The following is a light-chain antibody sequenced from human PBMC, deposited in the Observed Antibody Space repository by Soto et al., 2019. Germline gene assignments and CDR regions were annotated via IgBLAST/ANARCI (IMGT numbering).Light chain of an antibody. CDR1: QSISPW. J-gene: IGKJ4*01. Sequence: DIQMTQSPSTLSASVGDSVTITCRASQSISPWLAWYQQKPGKAPTLLIYKASSLEGGVPSRFSGSGSGTEFNITISSLQPDDFATYYCQQYNTYPLTFRGGTTVE. CDR2: KAS. CDR3: QQYNTYPLT. V-gene: IGKV1-5*03.